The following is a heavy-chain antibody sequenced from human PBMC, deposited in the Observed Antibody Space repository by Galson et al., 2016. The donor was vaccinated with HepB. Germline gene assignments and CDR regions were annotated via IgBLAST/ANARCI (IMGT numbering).Heavy chain of an antibody. CDR1: GYTFTRYF. J-gene: IGHJ4*02. Sequence: SVKVSCKAFGYTFTRYFMHWVRQAPGQGLEWMGWINPDSGGTRYAQKFQGWVTMTRDTSTSTVYMELSSLRSEDTAVYYCASLPGYYGSGSYYKDYWGQGPLVTVSS. CDR2: INPDSGGT. V-gene: IGHV1-2*04. CDR3: ASLPGYYGSGSYYKDY. D-gene: IGHD3-10*01.